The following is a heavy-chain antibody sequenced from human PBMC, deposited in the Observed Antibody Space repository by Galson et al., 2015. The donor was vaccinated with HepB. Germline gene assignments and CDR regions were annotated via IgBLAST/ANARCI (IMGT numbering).Heavy chain of an antibody. V-gene: IGHV1-18*04. J-gene: IGHJ3*02. D-gene: IGHD3-10*01. CDR1: GYSFTRNG. CDR2: ISPYSGNT. Sequence: SVKVSCKASGYSFTRNGINWVRQAPGQGLEWMGWISPYSGNTKYVEKFQDRVTMTTDTSTNTVYLELRNLGSDDTAVYYCARVRFGDFYDAFDIWGQGTMVIVSS. CDR3: ARVRFGDFYDAFDI.